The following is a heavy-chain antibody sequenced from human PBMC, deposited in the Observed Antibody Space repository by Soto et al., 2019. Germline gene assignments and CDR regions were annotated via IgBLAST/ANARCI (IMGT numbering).Heavy chain of an antibody. CDR3: AREGPSITIFGVVISTPGYWFDP. CDR1: GGSFSGYY. J-gene: IGHJ5*02. Sequence: SETLFLTCAVYGGSFSGYYWSWIRQPPGKGLEWIGEINNSGSTNYNPSLKSRVTISVDTPKNQFSLKLSSVTAADTAVYYYAREGPSITIFGVVISTPGYWFDPWGQGTLVTVSS. CDR2: INNSGST. D-gene: IGHD3-3*01. V-gene: IGHV4-34*01.